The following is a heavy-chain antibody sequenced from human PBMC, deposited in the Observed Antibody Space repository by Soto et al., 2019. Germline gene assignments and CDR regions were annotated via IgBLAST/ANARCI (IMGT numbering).Heavy chain of an antibody. Sequence: SETLSLTCTVSGGSISSYYWSWIRQPPGKGLEWIGYIYYSGSTNYNPSLKSRVTISVDTSKKQFSLKLSSVTAADTAVYYCARLAYDSSVSYSYGDDAFDLWGQGTLVTVSS. CDR3: ARLAYDSSVSYSYGDDAFDL. D-gene: IGHD3-22*01. V-gene: IGHV4-59*08. CDR1: GGSISSYY. CDR2: IYYSGST. J-gene: IGHJ3*01.